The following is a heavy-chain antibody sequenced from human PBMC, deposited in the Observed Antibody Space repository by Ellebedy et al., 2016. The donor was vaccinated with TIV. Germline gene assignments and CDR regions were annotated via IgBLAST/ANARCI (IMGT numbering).Heavy chain of an antibody. D-gene: IGHD1-1*01. CDR2: ITSGDTI. CDR1: GFPFSDYY. CDR3: ARLDWNDVDLRHFYFDY. J-gene: IGHJ4*02. Sequence: GGSLRLSCAASGFPFSDYYMSWIRQAPGKGLEWVSFITSGDTIYYADSVKGRFTISRDNAKNSLYLHMNSLRAEDTAVYYCARLDWNDVDLRHFYFDYWGQGTQVTVSS. V-gene: IGHV3-11*01.